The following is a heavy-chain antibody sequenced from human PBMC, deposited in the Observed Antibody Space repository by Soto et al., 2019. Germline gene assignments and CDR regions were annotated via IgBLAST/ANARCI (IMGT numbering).Heavy chain of an antibody. D-gene: IGHD2-15*01. Sequence: PGGSLRLSCAASGFTVSSNYMSWVRQAPGKGLEWVSVIYSCGSTYYADSVKGRFTISRDNSKNTLYLQMNSLRAEDTAVYYCARDAGSGSCYPYYHYGMDVWGQGTTVTVSS. CDR2: IYSCGST. CDR3: ARDAGSGSCYPYYHYGMDV. V-gene: IGHV3-66*03. J-gene: IGHJ6*02. CDR1: GFTVSSNY.